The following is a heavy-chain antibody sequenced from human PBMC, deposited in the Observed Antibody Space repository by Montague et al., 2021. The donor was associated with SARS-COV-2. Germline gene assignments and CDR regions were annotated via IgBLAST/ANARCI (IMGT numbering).Heavy chain of an antibody. D-gene: IGHD3-3*01. CDR1: GFSISSGYY. CDR2: RYQNGAT. J-gene: IGHJ4*02. V-gene: IGHV4-38-2*02. Sequence: ETLSLTCSVSGFSISSGYYWGWIRQTPGKGLEWIGSRYQNGATYYSPSLKRPVTILLDTSKNQFSLSLTSVTAADTAVYYCARSGVGIFDFSYFDSWGQGSLVIVPS. CDR3: ARSGVGIFDFSYFDS.